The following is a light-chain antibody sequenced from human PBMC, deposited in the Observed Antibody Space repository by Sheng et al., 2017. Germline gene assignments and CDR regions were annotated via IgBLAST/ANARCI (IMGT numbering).Light chain of an antibody. V-gene: IGLV2-14*01. CDR3: SSYTSSSTWV. J-gene: IGLJ3*02. CDR2: DVS. CDR1: SRDIGGYNF. Sequence: QSALTQPASVSGSPGQSITISCAGTSRDIGGYNFVSWYQKHPLKVPRLLIHDVSNRPSGVSNRFSGSKSDNTASLTISGLQAEDEADYYCSSYTSSSTWVFGGGTKLTVL.